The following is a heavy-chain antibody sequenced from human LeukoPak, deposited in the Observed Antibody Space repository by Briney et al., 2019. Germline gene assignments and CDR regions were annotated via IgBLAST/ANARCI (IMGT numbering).Heavy chain of an antibody. V-gene: IGHV4-30-4*08. Sequence: SQTLSLTCTVSGDSISSGASYWSWLRRPPGGGREWIGYIYHSGTSYYNPSLRSRVSISVDTSKNQFSLNVRSVTDADTAVYYCARRDVTTHRFDYWGQGALVTVSS. CDR1: GDSISSGASY. D-gene: IGHD4-17*01. CDR2: IYHSGTS. J-gene: IGHJ4*02. CDR3: ARRDVTTHRFDY.